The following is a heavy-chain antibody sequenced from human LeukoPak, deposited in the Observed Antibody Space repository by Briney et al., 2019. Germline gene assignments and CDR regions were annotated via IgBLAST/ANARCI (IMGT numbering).Heavy chain of an antibody. CDR3: ARGSAVAGHLDY. J-gene: IGHJ4*02. V-gene: IGHV4-38-2*02. D-gene: IGHD6-19*01. Sequence: SETLSLTCTVSGYSISSGYYWGWIRQPPGKGLEWIGSIYHSGSTYYNPSLKSRVTISVDTSKNQFSLKLSSVTAADTAVYYCARGSAVAGHLDYWGQGTLVTVSS. CDR1: GYSISSGYY. CDR2: IYHSGST.